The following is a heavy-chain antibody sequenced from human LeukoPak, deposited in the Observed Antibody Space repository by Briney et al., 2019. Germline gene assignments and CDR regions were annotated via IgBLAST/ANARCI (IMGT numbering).Heavy chain of an antibody. D-gene: IGHD3-3*01. CDR1: GFTFSSYW. CDR3: ARDFLLEWLYFDY. Sequence: PGGSLRLSCAASGFTFSSYWMSWVRQAPGKGLEWVANIKQDGSEKYYVDSVKGRFTISGDNAKNSLYLQMNSLRAEDTAVYYCARDFLLEWLYFDYWGQGTLVTVSS. J-gene: IGHJ4*02. CDR2: IKQDGSEK. V-gene: IGHV3-7*01.